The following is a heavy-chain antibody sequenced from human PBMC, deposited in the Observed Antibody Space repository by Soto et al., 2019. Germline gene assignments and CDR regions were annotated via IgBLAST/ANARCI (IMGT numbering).Heavy chain of an antibody. V-gene: IGHV1-3*01. CDR2: INAGNGNT. CDR3: ARDFTPPTVLTRGWYFDL. Sequence: GASVKVSCKASGYTFTSYAMHWVRQAPGQRLEWMGWINAGNGNTKYSQKFQGRVTITRDTSASTAYMELSSLRSEDTAVYYCARDFTPPTVLTRGWYFDLWGRGTLVTVSS. CDR1: GYTFTSYA. D-gene: IGHD4-4*01. J-gene: IGHJ2*01.